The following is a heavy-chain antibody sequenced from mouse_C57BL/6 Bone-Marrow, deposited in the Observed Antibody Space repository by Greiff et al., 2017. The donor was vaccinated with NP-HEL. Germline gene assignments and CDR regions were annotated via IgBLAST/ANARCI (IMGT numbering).Heavy chain of an antibody. V-gene: IGHV1-85*01. CDR1: GYTFTSYD. D-gene: IGHD2-4*01. Sequence: QVQLQQSGPELVKPGASVRLSCKASGYTFTSYDINWVKQRPGQGLGWMGWIYPGDGSTKYNEKFKGKATLTVDTSSSTAYMELHSLTSEDSAVYFCARGSDYDDGDYFDYWGQGTTLTVSS. CDR3: ARGSDYDDGDYFDY. J-gene: IGHJ2*01. CDR2: IYPGDGST.